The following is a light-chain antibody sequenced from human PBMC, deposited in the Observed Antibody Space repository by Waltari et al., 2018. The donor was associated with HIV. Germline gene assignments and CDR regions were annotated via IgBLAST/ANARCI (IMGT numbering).Light chain of an antibody. CDR3: GTWDTTLSAVV. CDR1: SSNIVNNY. Sequence: QSVLTQPPSVSAAPGETVIISSSGSSSNIVNNYVSWYQQLPGTAPKLFIYDDDLRHSGIPDRFSGSRSGTSATLGITGLQTGDEADYYCGTWDTTLSAVVFGGGTKLTVL. CDR2: DDD. V-gene: IGLV1-51*01. J-gene: IGLJ2*01.